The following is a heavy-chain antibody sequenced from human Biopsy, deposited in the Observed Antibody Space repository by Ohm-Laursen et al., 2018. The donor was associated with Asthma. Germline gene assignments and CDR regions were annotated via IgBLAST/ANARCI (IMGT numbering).Heavy chain of an antibody. D-gene: IGHD3-10*01. V-gene: IGHV1-18*01. Sequence: ASVKVSCKTSGYTFNSAGITWVRQAPGQGLEWMGWVSVYNGNTKVAQKLQDRVTMITNTSTSTAYMELRSLRSDDTAVYFCARAVDYSHYYGIDVWGQGTTVTVS. CDR1: GYTFNSAG. CDR2: VSVYNGNT. CDR3: ARAVDYSHYYGIDV. J-gene: IGHJ6*02.